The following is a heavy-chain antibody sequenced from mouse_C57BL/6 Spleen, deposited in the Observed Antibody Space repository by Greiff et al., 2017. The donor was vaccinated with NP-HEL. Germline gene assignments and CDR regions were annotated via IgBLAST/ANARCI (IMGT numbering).Heavy chain of an antibody. J-gene: IGHJ3*01. CDR2: IYPGSGNT. CDR1: GYTFTDYY. CDR3: AVYDYDGAWFAY. V-gene: IGHV1-76*01. Sequence: VQLQQPGAELVRPGASVKLSCKASGYTFTDYYINWVKQRPGQGLEWIARIYPGSGNTYYNEKFKGKATLTVEKSSSTAYMQLSSLTSEDSAVYFCAVYDYDGAWFAYWGQGTLVTVSA. D-gene: IGHD2-4*01.